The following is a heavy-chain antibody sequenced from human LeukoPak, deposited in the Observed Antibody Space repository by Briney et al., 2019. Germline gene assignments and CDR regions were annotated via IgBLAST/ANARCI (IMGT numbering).Heavy chain of an antibody. CDR1: GYSFTSYW. V-gene: IGHV5-51*01. J-gene: IGHJ3*02. D-gene: IGHD5-24*01. CDR2: IYPGDSDT. CDR3: ARQREMATMRGAFDI. Sequence: GESLKISCKGSGYSFTSYWIGWVRQMPGKGLEWMGIIYPGDSDTRYSPSFQGQVTISADKSISTAYLQWSSLKASDTAMYYCARQREMATMRGAFDIWGQGTMVTVSS.